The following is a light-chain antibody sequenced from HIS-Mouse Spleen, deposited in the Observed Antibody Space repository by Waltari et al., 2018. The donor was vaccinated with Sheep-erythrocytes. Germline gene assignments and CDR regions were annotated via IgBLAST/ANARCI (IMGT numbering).Light chain of an antibody. V-gene: IGLV2-11*01. CDR2: EVS. Sequence: QSALTQPRSVSGSPGQSVTISCTGTSSDVGGYNYVSWYQQHPGKAPKLMIYEVSNGPAGVPDRFSGSKSGNTASLTISGRQAEEEADYYCCSYAGSYNHVFATGTKVTVL. CDR3: CSYAGSYNHV. CDR1: SSDVGGYNY. J-gene: IGLJ1*01.